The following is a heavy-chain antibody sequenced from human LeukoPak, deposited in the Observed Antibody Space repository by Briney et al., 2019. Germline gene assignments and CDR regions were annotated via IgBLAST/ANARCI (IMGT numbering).Heavy chain of an antibody. V-gene: IGHV4-38-2*01. CDR2: IYHGGST. CDR3: ARLKYDFWSGYDKDYYFDY. CDR1: GYSISSGYY. J-gene: IGHJ4*02. D-gene: IGHD3-3*01. Sequence: PSETLSLTCAVSGYSISSGYYWGWIRQPPGKGLEWMGSIYHGGSTYYNPSLKSRVTISVATSKNQFSLKLSSVTAADTAVYYCARLKYDFWSGYDKDYYFDYWGQGTLVTVSS.